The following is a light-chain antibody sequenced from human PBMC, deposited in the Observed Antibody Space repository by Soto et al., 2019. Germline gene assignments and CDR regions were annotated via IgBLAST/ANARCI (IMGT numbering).Light chain of an antibody. CDR3: QHRSNWPLT. Sequence: EIVLTQSPATLSLSPGERATLSCRASQSVSSFLAWYQQKPGQAPRLLIYDASNRATGIPARFSGSGSGTDFTLTISSQEPEDFAVYYCQHRSNWPLTFGGGTKLEI. CDR2: DAS. J-gene: IGKJ4*01. V-gene: IGKV3-11*01. CDR1: QSVSSF.